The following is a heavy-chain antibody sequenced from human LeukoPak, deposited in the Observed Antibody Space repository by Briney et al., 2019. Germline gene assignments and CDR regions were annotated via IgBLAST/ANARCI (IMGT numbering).Heavy chain of an antibody. CDR3: ARGLVDSSGYYYPNWFDP. J-gene: IGHJ5*02. CDR2: IYYSGST. D-gene: IGHD3-22*01. CDR1: GGSISSYY. Sequence: SETLSLTCTVSGGSISSYYWSWIRQLPGKGLEWIGYIYYSGSTNYNPSLKSRVTISVDTSKNQFSLKLSSVTAADTAVYYCARGLVDSSGYYYPNWFDPWGQGTLVTVSS. V-gene: IGHV4-59*01.